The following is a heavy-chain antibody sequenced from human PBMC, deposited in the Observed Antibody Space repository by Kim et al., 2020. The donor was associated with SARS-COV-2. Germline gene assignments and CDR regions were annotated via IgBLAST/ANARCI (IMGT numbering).Heavy chain of an antibody. Sequence: GGSLRLSCAASGFTFSSYGMHWVRQAPGKGLEWVAVIWYDGSNKYYADSVKGRFTISRDNSKNTLYLQMNSLRAEDTAVYYCARANDYDFWSGYYAIHPDSYSSYGVYGWGQGTTVTVSS. V-gene: IGHV3-33*01. CDR2: IWYDGSNK. J-gene: IGHJ6*02. CDR3: ARANDYDFWSGYYAIHPDSYSSYGVYG. CDR1: GFTFSSYG. D-gene: IGHD3-3*01.